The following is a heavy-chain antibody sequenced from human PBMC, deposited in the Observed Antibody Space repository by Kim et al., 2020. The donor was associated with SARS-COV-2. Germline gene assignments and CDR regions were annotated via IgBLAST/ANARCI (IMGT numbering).Heavy chain of an antibody. J-gene: IGHJ3*01. D-gene: IGHD3-10*01. V-gene: IGHV3-23*01. Sequence: FYAGSVKCRFTISRDNSKNTVYLQLNIRRAEDTAIYYCVRQVAGSNFDVWGQGTMVTVSS. CDR3: VRQVAGSNFDV.